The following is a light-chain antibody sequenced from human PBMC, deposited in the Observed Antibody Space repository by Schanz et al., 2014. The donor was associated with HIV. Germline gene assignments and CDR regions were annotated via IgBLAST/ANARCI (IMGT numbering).Light chain of an antibody. CDR3: SSYTRSSTVL. Sequence: QSALTQPASVSGSPGQSITISCTGTSNDAGATNRVSWYQQHPDKAPKLMIYEVTRRPPGVSSRFSGSKSGNTASLTISGLQSEDEADYYCSSYTRSSTVLFGGGTKLTVL. V-gene: IGLV2-14*02. J-gene: IGLJ2*01. CDR1: SNDAGATNR. CDR2: EVT.